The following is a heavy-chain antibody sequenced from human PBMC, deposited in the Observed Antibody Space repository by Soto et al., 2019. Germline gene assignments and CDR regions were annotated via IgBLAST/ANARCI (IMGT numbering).Heavy chain of an antibody. D-gene: IGHD3-10*01. Sequence: QLQLQESGPGLVKPSETLSLTCTVSGGSISSSSYYWGWIRQPPGKGLEWIGTIYYSGSTYYNPSLKSRVTISVDTSKNQFSLKLSSVTAADTAVYYCARHWGFGTGVPQVSDYWGQGTLVTVSS. CDR3: ARHWGFGTGVPQVSDY. CDR1: GGSISSSSYY. V-gene: IGHV4-39*01. J-gene: IGHJ4*02. CDR2: IYYSGST.